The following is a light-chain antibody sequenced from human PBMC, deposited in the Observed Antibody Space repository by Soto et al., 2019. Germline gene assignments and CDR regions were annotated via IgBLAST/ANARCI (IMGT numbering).Light chain of an antibody. J-gene: IGKJ3*01. CDR1: QSVSSSS. Sequence: EIVLTQSPGTLSLSPGERATLSCRASQSVSSSSLAWYQQKPGQGPRLLIYGASSRATGIPDRFSGSGSGTDFTLTISRLEPEDFAVYYCQHYGSSPLFTFGPGTKVDI. CDR2: GAS. CDR3: QHYGSSPLFT. V-gene: IGKV3-20*01.